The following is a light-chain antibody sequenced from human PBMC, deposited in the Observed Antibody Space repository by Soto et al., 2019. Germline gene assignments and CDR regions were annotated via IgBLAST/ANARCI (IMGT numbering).Light chain of an antibody. Sequence: QSVLTQPASVSGSPGQSISISCTGTSSDVGAYNYVSWYQQYPGKGPKLIIYDVNNRPSGVSSRFSGSKSGNTASLTISGLQAEDEGDYFCSSYASSPTLFVFGTGT. CDR3: SSYASSPTLFV. V-gene: IGLV2-14*03. J-gene: IGLJ1*01. CDR2: DVN. CDR1: SSDVGAYNY.